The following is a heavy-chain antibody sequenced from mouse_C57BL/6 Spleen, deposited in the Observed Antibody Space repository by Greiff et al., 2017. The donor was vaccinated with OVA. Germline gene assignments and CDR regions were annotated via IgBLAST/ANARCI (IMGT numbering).Heavy chain of an antibody. Sequence: EVQLQQSGPELVKPGASVKISCKASGYTFTDYYMNWVKQSHGKSLEWIGDINPNNGGTSYNQKFKGKATLTVDKSSSTAYMELRSLTSEDSAVYYCAGITTGDFGYWGQGTTLTVSS. V-gene: IGHV1-26*01. CDR2: INPNNGGT. CDR3: AGITTGDFGY. CDR1: GYTFTDYY. J-gene: IGHJ2*01. D-gene: IGHD1-1*01.